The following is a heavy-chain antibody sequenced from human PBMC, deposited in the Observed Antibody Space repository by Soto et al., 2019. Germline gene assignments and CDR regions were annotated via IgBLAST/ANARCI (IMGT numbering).Heavy chain of an antibody. CDR3: ARPREAGKNYYGVDV. CDR1: GYSFPSYW. CDR2: IYPGDSDT. Sequence: RESLKISCKGSGYSFPSYWIGWVRQMPGKGLEWMGIIYPGDSDTRYSPSFQGQVTISADKSISTAYLQWSSLKASDTAMYYCARPREAGKNYYGVDVWGQGTTVTVSS. J-gene: IGHJ6*02. V-gene: IGHV5-51*01. D-gene: IGHD6-19*01.